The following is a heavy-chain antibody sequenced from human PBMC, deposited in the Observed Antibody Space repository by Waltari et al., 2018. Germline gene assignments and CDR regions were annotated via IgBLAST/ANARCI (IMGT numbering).Heavy chain of an antibody. Sequence: QVQLQESGPGLVKPSGTLSLTCTVSGGSISSHYWSWIRQPPGKGLEWIGYIYYSGSTNYNPSLKSRVTISVDTSKNQFSLKLSSVTAADTAVYYCASNSGSTYYYGMDVWGQGTTVTVSS. J-gene: IGHJ6*02. CDR3: ASNSGSTYYYGMDV. CDR2: IYYSGST. V-gene: IGHV4-59*11. CDR1: GGSISSHY. D-gene: IGHD1-1*01.